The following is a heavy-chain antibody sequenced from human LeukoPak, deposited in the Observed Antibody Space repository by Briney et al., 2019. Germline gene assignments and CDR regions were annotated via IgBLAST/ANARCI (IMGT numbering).Heavy chain of an antibody. V-gene: IGHV3-7*04. Sequence: GGSLRLSCAASEFIFSDYWMNWVRQAPGKGLEWVASIKQDGSESYYVDSVKGRFTISRDNAKNSLYLQMNSLRAEDTAVYYCARVSILIVPYYAFDIWGQGTMVTVSS. CDR3: ARVSILIVPYYAFDI. J-gene: IGHJ3*02. CDR1: EFIFSDYW. D-gene: IGHD2/OR15-2a*01. CDR2: IKQDGSES.